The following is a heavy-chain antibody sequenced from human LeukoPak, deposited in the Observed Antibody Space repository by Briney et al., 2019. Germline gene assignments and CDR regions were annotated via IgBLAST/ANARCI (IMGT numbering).Heavy chain of an antibody. CDR1: GDSVSTNSAA. J-gene: IGHJ5*01. D-gene: IGHD1-26*01. CDR3: ARLVGASWFDS. Sequence: SQTLSLTCAISGDSVSTNSAAWTWLRQSPSRGLEWLGRTYYRSKWYNDYAVSMKSRITINPDTSKNQFSLQLNSVTPEDTAVYYCARLVGASWFDSWGQGTLVTVSS. CDR2: TYYRSKWYN. V-gene: IGHV6-1*01.